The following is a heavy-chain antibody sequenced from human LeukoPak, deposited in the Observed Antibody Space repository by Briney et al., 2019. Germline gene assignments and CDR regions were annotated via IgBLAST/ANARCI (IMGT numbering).Heavy chain of an antibody. CDR2: INWNGGST. D-gene: IGHD2-15*01. V-gene: IGHV3-20*04. J-gene: IGHJ4*02. CDR1: GFTFDDYG. CDR3: ARDGKCSGGSCFDY. Sequence: GGSLRLSCAASGFTFDDYGMSWVRQAPGKGLEWVSGINWNGGSTGYAGSVKGRFTISRDNAKNSLYLQMNSLRAEDTALYYCARDGKCSGGSCFDYWGQGTLVTVSS.